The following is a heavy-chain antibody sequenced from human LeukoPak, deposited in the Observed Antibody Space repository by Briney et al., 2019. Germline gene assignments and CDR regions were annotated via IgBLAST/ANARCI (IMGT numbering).Heavy chain of an antibody. CDR1: GGSIRSYY. J-gene: IGHJ6*03. V-gene: IGHV4-4*07. Sequence: SETLSLTCTVSGGSIRSYYWSWIRQPAGKGLEWIGRIYTSGSTNYNPSLKSRVTMSVDTSKNQFSLKLSSVTAADTAVYYCANLIQLWPHSYMDVWGKGTTVTVSS. CDR3: ANLIQLWPHSYMDV. D-gene: IGHD5-18*01. CDR2: IYTSGST.